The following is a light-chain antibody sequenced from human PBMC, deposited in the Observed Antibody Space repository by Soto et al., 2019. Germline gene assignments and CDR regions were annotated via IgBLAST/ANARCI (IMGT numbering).Light chain of an antibody. J-gene: IGKJ4*01. CDR1: QSVSSF. Sequence: EIVLTQSPATLSLSPGERATLSCRASQSVSSFLAWYQQRPGQPPRLLIYDVSKRATGRPTRFSGSGSGTDFTLTISSLEPEDFAVYYCQQRINWPLTFGGGTKVEIK. CDR3: QQRINWPLT. CDR2: DVS. V-gene: IGKV3-11*01.